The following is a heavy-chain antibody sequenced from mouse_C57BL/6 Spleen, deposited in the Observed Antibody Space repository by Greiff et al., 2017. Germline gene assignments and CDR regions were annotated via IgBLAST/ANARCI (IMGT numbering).Heavy chain of an antibody. D-gene: IGHD1-1*01. CDR1: GYAFSSYW. V-gene: IGHV1-80*01. J-gene: IGHJ2*01. CDR3: ARDGSLYYFDY. CDR2: IYPGDGDT. Sequence: QVQLKQSGAELVKPGASVKISCKASGYAFSSYWMNWVKQRPGKGLEGIGQIYPGDGDTNYNGKFKGKATLTADTSSSTAYMQLSSLTSEDSAVYFCARDGSLYYFDYWGQGTTLTVSS.